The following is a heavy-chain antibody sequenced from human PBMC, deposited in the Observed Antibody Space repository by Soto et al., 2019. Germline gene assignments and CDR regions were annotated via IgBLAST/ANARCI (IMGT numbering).Heavy chain of an antibody. CDR2: ISSTGALM. D-gene: IGHD6-19*01. CDR1: GFIFSQYS. J-gene: IGHJ4*02. Sequence: EVQLVESGGGLVKPGGSLRLSCAASGFIFSQYSMNWVRQAPGKGLEWVSSISSTGALMYYADSVKGRFTISRDDADNSLYFQMNSLRVEDTAVYYSARDRLARGIPVAGRIDYWGQGALVTVSS. CDR3: ARDRLARGIPVAGRIDY. V-gene: IGHV3-21*02.